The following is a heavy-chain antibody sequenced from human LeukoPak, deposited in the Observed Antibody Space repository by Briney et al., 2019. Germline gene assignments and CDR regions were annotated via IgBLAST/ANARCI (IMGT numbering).Heavy chain of an antibody. CDR1: GGSFSGYY. CDR3: ARPSGYDILTGYYY. J-gene: IGHJ4*02. V-gene: IGHV4-34*01. D-gene: IGHD3-9*01. Sequence: PSETLSLTCAVYGGSFSGYYWSWIRQPPGKGLEWIGEINHSGSTNYNPSLKSRVTISVDTSKNQFSLKLSSVTAADTAVYYCARPSGYDILTGYYYWGQGTLVTVSS. CDR2: INHSGST.